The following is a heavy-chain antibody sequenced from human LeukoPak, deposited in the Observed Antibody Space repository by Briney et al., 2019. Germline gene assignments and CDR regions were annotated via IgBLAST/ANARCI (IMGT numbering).Heavy chain of an antibody. CDR3: AKDQLGYDSSDPDAFDI. CDR1: GFTFSSYS. J-gene: IGHJ3*02. V-gene: IGHV3-21*04. D-gene: IGHD3-22*01. CDR2: ISSSSSYI. Sequence: GGSLRLSCAASGFTFSSYSMNWVRQAPGKGLEWVSSISSSSSYIYYADSVKGRFTISRDNAKNSLYLQMNSMRAEDTAVYYCAKDQLGYDSSDPDAFDIWGQGTMVTVSS.